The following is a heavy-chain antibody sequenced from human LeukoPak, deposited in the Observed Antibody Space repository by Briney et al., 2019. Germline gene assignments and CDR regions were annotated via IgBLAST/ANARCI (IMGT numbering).Heavy chain of an antibody. J-gene: IGHJ4*02. D-gene: IGHD2-8*01. Sequence: GGSLRLSCAASGFTFSSYWMSWVRQAPGKGLEWVANIKQEGSEKYYVDSVKGRFTISRDNSKNTLYLQMNSLRAEDTAVYYCAKEKYCTNGVCYDGVIDYWGQGTLVTVSS. V-gene: IGHV3-7*03. CDR3: AKEKYCTNGVCYDGVIDY. CDR1: GFTFSSYW. CDR2: IKQEGSEK.